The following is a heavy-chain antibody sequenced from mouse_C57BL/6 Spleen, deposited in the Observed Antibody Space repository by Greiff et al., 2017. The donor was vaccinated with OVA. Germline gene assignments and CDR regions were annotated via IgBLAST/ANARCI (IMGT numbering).Heavy chain of an antibody. Sequence: VQLKESGGGLVKPGGSLKLSCEASGFTFSDYGMHWVRQAPEKGLEWVAYISSGSSTIYYADTVKGRFTISRDNAKNTLFLQMTSLRSEDTAMYYCARELRSWFAYWGQGTLVTVSA. CDR2: ISSGSSTI. CDR3: ARELRSWFAY. V-gene: IGHV5-17*01. CDR1: GFTFSDYG. J-gene: IGHJ3*01. D-gene: IGHD1-1*01.